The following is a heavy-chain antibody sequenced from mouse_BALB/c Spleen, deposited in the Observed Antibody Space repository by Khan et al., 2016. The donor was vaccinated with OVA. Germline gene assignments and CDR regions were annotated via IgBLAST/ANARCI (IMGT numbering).Heavy chain of an antibody. V-gene: IGHV1-87*01. CDR2: IYPGDGDT. D-gene: IGHD2-14*01. J-gene: IGHJ2*01. CDR1: GYTFTSYW. CDR3: ASDRYDYFDD. Sequence: QVRLQQSGAELARPGASVKLSCKASGYTFTSYWMQWVKQRPGQGLEWIGTIYPGDGDTRYTQKFKGKATLTADKSSSTAYMQLSSLASEDSAVYYCASDRYDYFDDWGQGTTLTVSS.